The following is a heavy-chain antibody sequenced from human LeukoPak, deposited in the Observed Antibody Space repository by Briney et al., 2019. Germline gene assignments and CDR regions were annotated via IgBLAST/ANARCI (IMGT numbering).Heavy chain of an antibody. CDR3: ARSNNGGWGYCDY. V-gene: IGHV3-33*01. Sequence: PGGALRLSCAASGFSFSNYGMHWVRQAPGKGLEWVAVIWYDGSNKYYADSVKGRFTISRDNSKNTLYVQMSSLRAEDTAVYYCARSNNGGWGYCDYWGQGSLVTVRS. CDR1: GFSFSNYG. D-gene: IGHD3-16*01. J-gene: IGHJ4*02. CDR2: IWYDGSNK.